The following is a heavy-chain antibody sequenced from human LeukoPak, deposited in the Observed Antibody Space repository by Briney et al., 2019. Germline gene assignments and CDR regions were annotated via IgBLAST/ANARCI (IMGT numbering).Heavy chain of an antibody. CDR1: GGTFSGYY. Sequence: SETLSLTCAVYGGTFSGYYWSWLRQPPGKGLEWIGEINHSGTTNYNPSLKSRVSISIDTSKNQFSLKVRSVTAADTGVYYCASSRGYSSSLWYYYMDVWGKGTTVTVSS. D-gene: IGHD6-13*01. V-gene: IGHV4-34*01. CDR3: ASSRGYSSSLWYYYMDV. J-gene: IGHJ6*03. CDR2: INHSGTT.